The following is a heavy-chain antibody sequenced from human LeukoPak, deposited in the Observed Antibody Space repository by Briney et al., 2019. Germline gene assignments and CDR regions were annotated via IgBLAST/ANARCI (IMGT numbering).Heavy chain of an antibody. Sequence: GASVKVSCKASGYTFTSYGISWVRQAPGQGLEWMGWIRAYNGNTNYAQKLQGRATMTTDTSTSTAYMELRSLRSDDTAVYYCARDRGYYDILTGYYGFDHWGQGTLVTVSS. V-gene: IGHV1-18*01. CDR1: GYTFTSYG. J-gene: IGHJ4*02. CDR3: ARDRGYYDILTGYYGFDH. D-gene: IGHD3-9*01. CDR2: IRAYNGNT.